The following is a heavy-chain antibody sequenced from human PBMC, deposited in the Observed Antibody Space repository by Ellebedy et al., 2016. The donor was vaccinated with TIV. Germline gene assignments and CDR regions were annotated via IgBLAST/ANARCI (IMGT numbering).Heavy chain of an antibody. D-gene: IGHD6-13*01. J-gene: IGHJ4*02. Sequence: PGGSLRLSCAVSGTTLRDYYMSWIRQAPGKGLEWVSYMSGSSSFTKYADAVKGRFTISRDNAKNSLYLQMTSLRAEDAAVYYCAAELGGSWFDYWGQGTLVTVSS. CDR1: GTTLRDYY. V-gene: IGHV3-11*06. CDR2: MSGSSSFT. CDR3: AAELGGSWFDY.